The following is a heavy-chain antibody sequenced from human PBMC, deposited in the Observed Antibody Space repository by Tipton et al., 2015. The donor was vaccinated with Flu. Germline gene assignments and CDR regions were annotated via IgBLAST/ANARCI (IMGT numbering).Heavy chain of an antibody. CDR1: GFTFSRLW. Sequence: SLRLSCEASGFTFSRLWMSWVRQAPGQGLEWVANIKQDGSAKYYVDSVKGRFTISIDNAKNSLYLQMNSLRAEDTAVYYCAKECGGCPPSCPYAGVVWGHETTVAVSS. J-gene: IGHJ6*01. CDR3: AKECGGCPPSCPYAGVV. CDR2: IKQDGSAK. D-gene: IGHD2-21*01. V-gene: IGHV3-7*01.